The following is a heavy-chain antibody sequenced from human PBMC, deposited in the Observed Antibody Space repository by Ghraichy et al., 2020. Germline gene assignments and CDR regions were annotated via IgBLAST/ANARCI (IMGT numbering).Heavy chain of an antibody. J-gene: IGHJ4*02. Sequence: SETLSLTCTVSGGSISSYYWNWIRQPPGKGLEWIGYIYYSGSTNYNPSLKSRVTISVDTSKNQFSLKLSSVTAADTAVYYCAVNTRSGYDYWGQGTLVTVSS. D-gene: IGHD5-12*01. CDR1: GGSISSYY. V-gene: IGHV4-59*01. CDR3: AVNTRSGYDY. CDR2: IYYSGST.